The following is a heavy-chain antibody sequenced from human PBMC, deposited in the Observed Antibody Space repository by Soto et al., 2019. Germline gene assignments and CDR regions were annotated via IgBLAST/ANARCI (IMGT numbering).Heavy chain of an antibody. CDR3: ARGGYSGYDPLDY. CDR1: GGSISSGGYY. V-gene: IGHV4-31*03. CDR2: IYYSGST. Sequence: QVQLQESGPGLVKPSQTLSLTCTVSGGSISSGGYYWSWIRQHPGRGLEWIGYIYYSGSTYYNPSLKSRVTISVDTSKNQFSLKLSSVTAADTAVYYCARGGYSGYDPLDYWGQGTLVTVSS. J-gene: IGHJ4*02. D-gene: IGHD5-12*01.